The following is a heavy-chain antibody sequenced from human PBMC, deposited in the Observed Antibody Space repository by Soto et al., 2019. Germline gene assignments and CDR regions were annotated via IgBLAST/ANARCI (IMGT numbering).Heavy chain of an antibody. CDR1: GYTFTSYY. CDR3: ARVRRITGSRGNWFDP. Sequence: QVQLVQSGAEVKKPRASVKVSCKASGYTFTSYYMHWVRQAPGQGLEWMGIINPSGGSTSYAQKFQGRVTMTRDTSTSTVYMELRSLRSEDTAVYYCARVRRITGSRGNWFDPWGQGTLVTVSS. CDR2: INPSGGST. J-gene: IGHJ5*02. D-gene: IGHD1-20*01. V-gene: IGHV1-46*03.